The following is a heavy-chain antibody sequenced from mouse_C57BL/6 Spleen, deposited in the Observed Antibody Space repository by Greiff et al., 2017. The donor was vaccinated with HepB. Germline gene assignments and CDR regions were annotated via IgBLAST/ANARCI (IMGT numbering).Heavy chain of an antibody. Sequence: QVQLQQSGAELVKPGASVKISCKASGYAFSSYWMNWVKQRPGKGLEWIGQIYPGDGDTNYNGKFKGKATLTADKSSSTAYMQLSSLTSEDSAVYFCARRNFMTTAYFDYWGQGTTLTVSS. J-gene: IGHJ2*01. CDR1: GYAFSSYW. D-gene: IGHD1-1*01. CDR3: ARRNFMTTAYFDY. CDR2: IYPGDGDT. V-gene: IGHV1-80*01.